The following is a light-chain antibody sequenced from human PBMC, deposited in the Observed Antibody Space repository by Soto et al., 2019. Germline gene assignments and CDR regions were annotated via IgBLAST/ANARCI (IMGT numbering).Light chain of an antibody. V-gene: IGKV1-5*01. Sequence: DTQMTQSPSTLSASVGDTVTITCRASQSVSDSLAWYQVEPGEAPKLLIFDVSNLETGVPSRFSGSGSGTEFSLTIRGLQPDDFATYYCQQYDYSRTFGQGTKVDIK. CDR1: QSVSDS. J-gene: IGKJ1*01. CDR2: DVS. CDR3: QQYDYSRT.